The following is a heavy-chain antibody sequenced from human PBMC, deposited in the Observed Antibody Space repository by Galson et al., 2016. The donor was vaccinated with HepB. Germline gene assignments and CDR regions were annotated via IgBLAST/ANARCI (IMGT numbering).Heavy chain of an antibody. CDR3: ARATMTKDLDY. V-gene: IGHV3-23*01. CDR2: VSGSGVST. CDR1: GFTFSSYA. J-gene: IGHJ4*02. Sequence: SLRLSCAASGFTFSSYAMSWVRQAPGKGLEWVSTVSGSGVSTYYADSEKGRFTISRDNSKKTMDLQMSSLRAEDTAVYYCARATMTKDLDYWGQGTLVSVSS. D-gene: IGHD1-1*01.